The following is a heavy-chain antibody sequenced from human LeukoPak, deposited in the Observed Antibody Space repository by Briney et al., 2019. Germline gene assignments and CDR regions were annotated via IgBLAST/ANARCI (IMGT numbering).Heavy chain of an antibody. CDR3: TRDRPTGASRVFVVQ. J-gene: IGHJ4*02. Sequence: GGSLRLSCAASGFTFSSYAMTWVRQAPGKGLEWVSSMSSGSRYIYYADSVSGRFTISRDNAKNSLYLLMNSLGAEDTAVYYCTRDRPTGASRVFVVQWGQGTLVTVSS. D-gene: IGHD3-3*01. CDR1: GFTFSSYA. V-gene: IGHV3-21*01. CDR2: MSSGSRYI.